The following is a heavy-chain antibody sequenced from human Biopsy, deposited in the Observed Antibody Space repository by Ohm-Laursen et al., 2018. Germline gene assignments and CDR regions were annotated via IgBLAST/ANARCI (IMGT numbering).Heavy chain of an antibody. Sequence: SLRLSCAASGFTVNDHAMHWVRQPPGKGLEWVSGISWDSGRIGYADSVKGRFTVSRDNAKKSLYLEMNSLRPEDTALYYCTKDLIPAGTNVWGQGTTVTVSS. CDR3: TKDLIPAGTNV. CDR2: ISWDSGRI. V-gene: IGHV3-9*01. CDR1: GFTVNDHA. J-gene: IGHJ6*02.